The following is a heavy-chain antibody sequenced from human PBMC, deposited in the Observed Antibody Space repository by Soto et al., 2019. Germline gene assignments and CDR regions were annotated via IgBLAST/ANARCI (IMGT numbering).Heavy chain of an antibody. V-gene: IGHV1-58*01. CDR2: IVVGSGNT. Sequence: GASVKVSCKASGFTFTSSAVQWVRQARGQRLEWIGWIVVGSGNTNYAQKFQERVTITRDMSTSTAYMELSSLRSEDTAVYYCAAGYSYGYGDFDYWGQGTLVTVSS. CDR1: GFTFTSSA. J-gene: IGHJ4*02. CDR3: AAGYSYGYGDFDY. D-gene: IGHD5-18*01.